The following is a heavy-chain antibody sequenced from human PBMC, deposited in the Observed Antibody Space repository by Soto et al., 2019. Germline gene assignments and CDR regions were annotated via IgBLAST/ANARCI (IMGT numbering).Heavy chain of an antibody. J-gene: IGHJ4*02. CDR3: ARDLHGDPYY. V-gene: IGHV6-1*01. Sequence: SQTLSLTCAISGDSVSSNSAAWNWIRQSPGRGLEWLGRTYYRSKWYYEYAFSVKSRITITPDTSRNQFSLQLSSVTPEDTAVYYCARDLHGDPYYWGQGTLVTVSS. CDR1: GDSVSSNSAA. CDR2: TYYRSKWYY. D-gene: IGHD4-17*01.